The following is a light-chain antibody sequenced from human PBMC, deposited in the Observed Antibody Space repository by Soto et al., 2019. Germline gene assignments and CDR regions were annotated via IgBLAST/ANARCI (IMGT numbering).Light chain of an antibody. CDR3: RQYGRSIGLA. J-gene: IGKJ4*02. Sequence: IRVTNSPSALPASEGDRVTIPCLASQSIXSWLGWYKQKPGKAPKLLSXDNSTLESGVPSRFIGSGSGREFSLTISSLQPADVAVYYGRQYGRSIGLAFGGGTKVEI. V-gene: IGKV1-5*01. CDR1: QSIXSW. CDR2: DNS.